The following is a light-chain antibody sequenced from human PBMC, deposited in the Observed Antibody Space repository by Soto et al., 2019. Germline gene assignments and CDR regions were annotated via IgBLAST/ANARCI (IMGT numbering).Light chain of an antibody. CDR2: AAS. CDR1: QGISSY. Sequence: AIRMTQTTSSVRAARGERVTIPWRASQGISSYLAWYQQKPGKAPKLLIYAASTLQSGVPSRFSGSGSGTDFTLTFSCLHSEDFATYYCQQYYSYPLTFGGGTKVDIK. CDR3: QQYYSYPLT. V-gene: IGKV1-8*01. J-gene: IGKJ4*01.